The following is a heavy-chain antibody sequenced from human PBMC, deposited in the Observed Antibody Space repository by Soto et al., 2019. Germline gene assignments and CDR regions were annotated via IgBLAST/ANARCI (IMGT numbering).Heavy chain of an antibody. CDR3: ALGGSGSYPNWLDP. V-gene: IGHV1-69*13. J-gene: IGHJ5*02. CDR1: GGTFSSYV. D-gene: IGHD3-10*01. CDR2: IIPFFGST. Sequence: SVKVSCKASGGTFSSYVFSWVRQAPGQGLEWMGGIIPFFGSTNYAQKFQGRVTITADESTSTAYMDLSSLRSEDTAVYYCALGGSGSYPNWLDPWGQGTLVTVSS.